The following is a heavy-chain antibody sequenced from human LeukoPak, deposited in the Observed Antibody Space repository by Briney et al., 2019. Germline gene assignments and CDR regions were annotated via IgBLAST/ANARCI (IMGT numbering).Heavy chain of an antibody. CDR1: GFTFSDYY. Sequence: PGGSLRLSCAASGFTFSDYYMSWIRQAPGKGLEWVSYISSSGSTIYYPDSVKGRFTISRDNAKNSLYLQMNSLRAEDTAVYYCARVDRGYCTNGVCYTPHKRFDPWGQGTLVTVSS. CDR2: ISSSGSTI. J-gene: IGHJ5*02. D-gene: IGHD2-8*01. CDR3: ARVDRGYCTNGVCYTPHKRFDP. V-gene: IGHV3-11*01.